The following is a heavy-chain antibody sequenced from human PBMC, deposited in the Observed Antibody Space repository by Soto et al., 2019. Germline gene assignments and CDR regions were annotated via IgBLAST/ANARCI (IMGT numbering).Heavy chain of an antibody. Sequence: GGSLRLSGAVSGFTFSNYWIHWVRQTPWKGLVWVSRINRDGISTSYAESVKGRFTISRDNTKNTLYLQMNNLRVEDMAVYDCEADLGYCGRGTLLTFSS. CDR2: INRDGIST. J-gene: IGHJ4*02. D-gene: IGHD3-16*01. CDR3: EADLGY. V-gene: IGHV3-74*01. CDR1: GFTFSNYW.